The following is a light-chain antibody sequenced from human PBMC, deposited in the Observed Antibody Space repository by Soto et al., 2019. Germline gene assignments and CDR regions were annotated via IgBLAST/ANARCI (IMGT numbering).Light chain of an antibody. Sequence: QSALTQPASVTGSPGQSIAISCTGTSSDVGGYNYVSWYQHHPGKAPTVMIYDVSNRPSGVSDRFSGSKSGNTASLTISGLQADDEADYCCSSYTSSSTYVFGTGTKVTVL. CDR1: SSDVGGYNY. CDR3: SSYTSSSTYV. V-gene: IGLV2-14*03. CDR2: DVS. J-gene: IGLJ1*01.